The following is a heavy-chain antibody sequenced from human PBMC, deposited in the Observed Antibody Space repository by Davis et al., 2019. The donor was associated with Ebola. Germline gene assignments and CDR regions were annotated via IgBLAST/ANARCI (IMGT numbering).Heavy chain of an antibody. D-gene: IGHD3-3*01. J-gene: IGHJ4*02. CDR2: IIPIFGTA. CDR3: AKGKFLEGFDY. Sequence: VSCNASAGTFSSYAISCVRHAPGQGLEWLGGIIPIFGTANYAQKFQGRVTITADESTSTAYMELSSLRSEDTAVYYCAKGKFLEGFDYWGQGTLVTVSS. CDR1: AGTFSSYA. V-gene: IGHV1-69*01.